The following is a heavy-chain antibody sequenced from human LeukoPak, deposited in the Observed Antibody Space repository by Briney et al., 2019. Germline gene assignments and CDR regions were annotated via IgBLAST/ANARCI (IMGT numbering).Heavy chain of an antibody. J-gene: IGHJ4*02. V-gene: IGHV3-66*01. Sequence: GGSLRLSCAASGFTVSNNYMSWVRQAPGKGLEWVSVIYSGGNTYYADSVQGRFTMSRENPANTLYLQMNSLRAEGTAVYYCARARDRGYYYGFDYWGQGTLVTVSS. D-gene: IGHD3-22*01. CDR2: IYSGGNT. CDR1: GFTVSNNY. CDR3: ARARDRGYYYGFDY.